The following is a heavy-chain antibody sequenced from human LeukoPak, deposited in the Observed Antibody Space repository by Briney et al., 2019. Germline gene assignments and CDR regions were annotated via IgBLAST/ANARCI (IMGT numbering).Heavy chain of an antibody. CDR2: IYDSESI. Sequence: SETLSLTCSVSGASISSGGYYWSWIRQSPGKALEWIGYIYDSESIYYNPSLKSRFTISLDRSKNQFSLKLSSVTAADTAVYYCARGGYLNDAFDIWGQGTMVTVSS. V-gene: IGHV4-30-2*06. CDR1: GASISSGGYY. CDR3: ARGGYLNDAFDI. D-gene: IGHD5-12*01. J-gene: IGHJ3*02.